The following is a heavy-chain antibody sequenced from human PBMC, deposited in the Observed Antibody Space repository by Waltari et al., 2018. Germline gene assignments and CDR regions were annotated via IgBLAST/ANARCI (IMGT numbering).Heavy chain of an antibody. Sequence: RGWVAKPRGRGLKWQGQDLGSGRTNYKPSYASRVTISQYTSTHQGALEMSSAAAAVTALCYCARDRGRGLDLDTWGQGILVTVSP. V-gene: IGHV4-4*02. D-gene: IGHD2-15*01. CDR3: ARDRGRGLDLDT. J-gene: IGHJ5*02. CDR2: DLGSGRT.